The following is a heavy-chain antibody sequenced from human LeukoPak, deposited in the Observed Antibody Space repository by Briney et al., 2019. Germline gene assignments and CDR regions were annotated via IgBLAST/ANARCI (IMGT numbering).Heavy chain of an antibody. V-gene: IGHV5-51*01. Sequence: THGESLKISCKGSGYSFTSYWIGWVRQMPAKGLEWMGRIYPGDSDTRYNPSFQGQVTISADKSISTAYLQWSSLKASDTAMYYCARHGFPSGDDAFDIWGQGTMVTVSS. CDR1: GYSFTSYW. CDR3: ARHGFPSGDDAFDI. D-gene: IGHD3-16*01. CDR2: IYPGDSDT. J-gene: IGHJ3*02.